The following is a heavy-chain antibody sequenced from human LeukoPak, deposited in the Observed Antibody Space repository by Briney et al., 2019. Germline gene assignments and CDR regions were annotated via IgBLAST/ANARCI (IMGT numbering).Heavy chain of an antibody. CDR2: IWYDGSNK. J-gene: IGHJ6*04. V-gene: IGHV3-33*01. D-gene: IGHD3-10*01. CDR3: ASGITMVRGPTDYYGMDV. Sequence: GRSLRLSCAASGFTFSSYGMHWVRQAPGKGLEWVAVIWYDGSNKYYAESVKGRFTISRDNSKNTLYLQMNSLRAEDTAVYYCASGITMVRGPTDYYGMDVWGKGTTVTVSS. CDR1: GFTFSSYG.